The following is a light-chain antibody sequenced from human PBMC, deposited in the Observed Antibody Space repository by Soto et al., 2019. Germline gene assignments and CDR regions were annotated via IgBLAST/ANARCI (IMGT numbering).Light chain of an antibody. CDR1: HSVSNN. CDR2: DAS. Sequence: EIVMTQSPGTLSVSPGERATLSCRASHSVSNNLAWYQQKVGQSPRLLIYDASTRATGVPGRFSGSGSGTQFTLTISSLLPEDFAVYYCQPYRDWPETFGQGTKVHIK. V-gene: IGKV3-15*01. CDR3: QPYRDWPET. J-gene: IGKJ1*01.